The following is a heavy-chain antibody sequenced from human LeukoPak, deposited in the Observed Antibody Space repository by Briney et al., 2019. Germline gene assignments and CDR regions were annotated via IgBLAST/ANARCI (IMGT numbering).Heavy chain of an antibody. CDR2: INQDGSER. J-gene: IGHJ4*02. V-gene: IGHV3-7*05. CDR1: GFTFRSYW. Sequence: PGGSLRLSCAASGFTFRSYWMSWVRQAPGKGLEWVANINQDGSERYYVDSVKGRFTISRDNAKNSLYLQVDSLRAEDTAVYYCARDDHYDTSGRNWGQGTLVTVSS. D-gene: IGHD3-22*01. CDR3: ARDDHYDTSGRN.